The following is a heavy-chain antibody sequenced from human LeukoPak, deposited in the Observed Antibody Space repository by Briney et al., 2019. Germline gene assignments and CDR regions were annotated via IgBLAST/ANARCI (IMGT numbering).Heavy chain of an antibody. CDR3: ARRLTWSSSRYMDV. V-gene: IGHV3-11*01. Sequence: GGSLRLSCAASGFTFSDYYMSWIRQAPGKGLEWVSYISSSGSTIYYADSVKGRFTISRDNAKNSLYLQMNSLRAEDTAVYYCARRLTWSSSRYMDVWGKGTTVTVSS. D-gene: IGHD6-6*01. J-gene: IGHJ6*03. CDR2: ISSSGSTI. CDR1: GFTFSDYY.